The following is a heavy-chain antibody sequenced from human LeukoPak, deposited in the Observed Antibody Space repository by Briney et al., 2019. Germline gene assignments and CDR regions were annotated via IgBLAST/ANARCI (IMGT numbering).Heavy chain of an antibody. D-gene: IGHD2-2*01. Sequence: GGSPRLSCAASGFTFSSYAMSWVRQTPGKGLEWVSAISGSGGSTYNADSVKSRFTISRDNSKNTLYLQMNSLRAEDTAVYYCAKAFRKYCSSTSCPYYFDYWGQGTLVTVSS. CDR3: AKAFRKYCSSTSCPYYFDY. CDR1: GFTFSSYA. CDR2: ISGSGGST. V-gene: IGHV3-23*01. J-gene: IGHJ4*02.